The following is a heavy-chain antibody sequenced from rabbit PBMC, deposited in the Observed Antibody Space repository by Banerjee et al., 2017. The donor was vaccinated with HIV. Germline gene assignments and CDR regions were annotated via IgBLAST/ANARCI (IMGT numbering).Heavy chain of an antibody. CDR2: INTSSGNT. CDR1: GFSFSNKYV. Sequence: QERIGENSRDMVKPEGSLTLTCKASGFSFSNKYVMCWVRQAPGKGLEWIACINTSSGNTVYASWAKGRFTISKTSSTTLMMQMPRMSALDPYTSFFGCDIAGALARKSGLGGPGTLVTVS. CDR3: GCDIAGALARKSGL. V-gene: IGHV1S45*01. J-gene: IGHJ2*01. D-gene: IGHD4-1*01.